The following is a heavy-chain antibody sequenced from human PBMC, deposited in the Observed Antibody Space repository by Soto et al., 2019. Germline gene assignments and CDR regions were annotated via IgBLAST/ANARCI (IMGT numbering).Heavy chain of an antibody. CDR2: IYYSGST. CDR3: ARHNYGSGSTYFDY. D-gene: IGHD3-10*01. CDR1: GGSIRSYY. J-gene: IGHJ4*02. V-gene: IGHV4-59*08. Sequence: PSETLSLTCTVSGGSIRSYYWSWIRQPPGKGLEWIGYIYYSGSTNYNPSLKSRVTISLDTSKNQFSLKLSSVTAADTAVYYCARHNYGSGSTYFDYWGQGTLVTVSS.